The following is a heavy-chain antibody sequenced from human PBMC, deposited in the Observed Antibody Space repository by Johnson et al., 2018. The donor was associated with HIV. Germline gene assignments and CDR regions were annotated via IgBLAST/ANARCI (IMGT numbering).Heavy chain of an antibody. V-gene: IGHV3-74*02. CDR1: GFTFSNHW. Sequence: MQLVESGGGLVQSGGSLRLSCAASGFTFSNHWMDWVRQAPGKGLVWVSRINSDGSSRNYADSVKGRFTISRDNAKNTLYLQMNSLRAEDTAVYYCARVEWELDAFDIWGQGTMVTVSS. J-gene: IGHJ3*02. CDR3: ARVEWELDAFDI. CDR2: INSDGSSR. D-gene: IGHD1-26*01.